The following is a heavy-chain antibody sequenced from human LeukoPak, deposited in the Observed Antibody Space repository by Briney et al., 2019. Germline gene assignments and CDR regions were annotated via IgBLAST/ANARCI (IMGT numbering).Heavy chain of an antibody. CDR1: GGSISSYY. CDR2: IYYTGST. V-gene: IGHV4-59*08. CDR3: ARLIGSSTVADY. D-gene: IGHD1-14*01. Sequence: SETLSLTCTVSGGSISSYYWSRIRQPPGKGLEWIGYIYYTGSTTYNPSLKSRVTISVDTSKNQLFLKMGSLTAADTAVYYCARLIGSSTVADYWGQGTLVTVSS. J-gene: IGHJ4*02.